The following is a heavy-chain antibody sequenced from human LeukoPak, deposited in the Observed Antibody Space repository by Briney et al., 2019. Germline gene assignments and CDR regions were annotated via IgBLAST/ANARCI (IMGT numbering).Heavy chain of an antibody. J-gene: IGHJ5*02. CDR2: IYHDGST. D-gene: IGHD5/OR15-5a*01. V-gene: IGHV4-61*01. CDR1: GVSVSSGSYF. CDR3: ATFFDFWFGP. Sequence: PSETPSLTCTVSGVSVSSGSYFWSWIRQPPGEGPQWIGYIYHDGSTNYSPSLRSRVSISVDMSKNQFSLKLSSVTTADTAVYFCATFFDFWFGPWGQGTQVTVSS.